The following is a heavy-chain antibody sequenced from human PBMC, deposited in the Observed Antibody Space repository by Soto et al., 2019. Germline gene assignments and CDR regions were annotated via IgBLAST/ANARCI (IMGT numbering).Heavy chain of an antibody. V-gene: IGHV4-38-2*01. CDR3: ARGAPRGIIHDFDS. CDR2: IHQSGSP. Sequence: SETLSLTCAVSNFSLSKESYWGWIRQPPGKGLEWIGSIHQSGSPYYNPSLKSRLTISIDMSKKSFSLKLSSVRAADTAVYYCARGAPRGIIHDFDSWGQGSLVTVSS. J-gene: IGHJ4*02. D-gene: IGHD3-10*01. CDR1: NFSLSKESY.